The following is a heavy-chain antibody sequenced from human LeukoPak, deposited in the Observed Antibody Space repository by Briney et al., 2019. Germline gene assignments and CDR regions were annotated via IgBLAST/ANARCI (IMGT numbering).Heavy chain of an antibody. J-gene: IGHJ4*02. D-gene: IGHD3-16*01. CDR2: IYTSGST. V-gene: IGHV4-61*02. CDR1: GGSISSGSHY. CDR3: ASDLGYDYVWGTPPTVI. Sequence: PSETLSLTCTVSGGSISSGSHYWSWIRQPAGKGLEWIGRIYTSGSTNYNPSLKSRVTISVVTSKNQFSLKLSPVTAADTAVYYCASDLGYDYVWGTPPTVIWGQGTLVTVSS.